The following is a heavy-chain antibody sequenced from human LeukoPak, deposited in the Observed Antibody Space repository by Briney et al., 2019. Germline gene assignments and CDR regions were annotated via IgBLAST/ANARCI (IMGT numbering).Heavy chain of an antibody. D-gene: IGHD3-22*01. Sequence: SVKVSCKASGGTFSSYAISWVRQAPGQGLEWMGGIIPIFGTANYAQEFQGRVTITADESTSTACMELSSLRSEDTAVYYCASPYYYDSSGYYYIRFDYWGQGTLVTVSS. CDR2: IIPIFGTA. CDR1: GGTFSSYA. CDR3: ASPYYYDSSGYYYIRFDY. V-gene: IGHV1-69*13. J-gene: IGHJ4*02.